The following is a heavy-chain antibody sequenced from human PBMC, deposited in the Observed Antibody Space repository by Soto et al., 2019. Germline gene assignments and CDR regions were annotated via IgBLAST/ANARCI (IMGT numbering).Heavy chain of an antibody. Sequence: QVQLVQSGAEVKKPGSSVKVSCKASGDTFSSYAISWVRQAPGQGLEWMGGIIPIFGTANYAQKFQGRVTIIADQSTSTAHRELSSLRSEDTAVDYCGSYPRGTTGDNCFEPWGQGSLVPVSS. D-gene: IGHD4-17*01. CDR1: GDTFSSYA. CDR2: IIPIFGTA. CDR3: GSYPRGTTGDNCFEP. V-gene: IGHV1-69*12. J-gene: IGHJ5*02.